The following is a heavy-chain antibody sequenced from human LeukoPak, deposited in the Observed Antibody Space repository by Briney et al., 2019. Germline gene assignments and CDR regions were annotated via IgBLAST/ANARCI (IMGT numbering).Heavy chain of an antibody. V-gene: IGHV5-51*04. CDR2: IYPDDSDT. CDR1: GYTFSKFW. J-gene: IGHJ4*02. Sequence: GESLRISCKASGYTFSKFWISWVRQRPGKGLEWMGNIYPDDSDTTYSPPFQGQVTISADRPTGIVCLQLSSLQASDTAKYYCARVYGYPSTWIDYWGQGTLVTVSS. CDR3: ARVYGYPSTWIDY. D-gene: IGHD5/OR15-5a*01.